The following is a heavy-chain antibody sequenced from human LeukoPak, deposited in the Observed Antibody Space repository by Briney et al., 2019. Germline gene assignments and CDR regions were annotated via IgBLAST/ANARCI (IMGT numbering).Heavy chain of an antibody. J-gene: IGHJ4*02. D-gene: IGHD2-2*01. CDR2: ISSSSSYI. Sequence: GGSLRLSCAASGFTFSSYSMNWVRQAPGKGLKWVSSISSSSSYIYYADSVKGRFTISRDNAKNSLYLQMNSLRAEDTAVYYCATLGYCSSTSCYVGVHSWGQGTLVTVSS. V-gene: IGHV3-21*01. CDR3: ATLGYCSSTSCYVGVHS. CDR1: GFTFSSYS.